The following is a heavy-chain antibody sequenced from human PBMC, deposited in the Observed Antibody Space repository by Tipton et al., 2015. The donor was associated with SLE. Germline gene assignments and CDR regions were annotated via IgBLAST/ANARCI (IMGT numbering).Heavy chain of an antibody. CDR2: IYTSGST. D-gene: IGHD3-16*01. CDR3: ARDGGHTYLLGSFDY. J-gene: IGHJ4*02. V-gene: IGHV4-61*02. Sequence: TLSLTCTVSGGSISSKTYYWSWIRQPAGKGLEWIGRIYTSGSTNYNPSLKSRVTISVDTSKNQFSLKLTSVTAADTAMYYCARDGGHTYLLGSFDYWGQGTPVNVS. CDR1: GGSISSKTYY.